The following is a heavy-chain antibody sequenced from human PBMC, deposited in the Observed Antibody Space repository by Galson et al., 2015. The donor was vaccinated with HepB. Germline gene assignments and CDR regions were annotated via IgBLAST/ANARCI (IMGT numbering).Heavy chain of an antibody. J-gene: IGHJ6*02. CDR2: VSYDGSNK. V-gene: IGHV3-30*04. Sequence: SLRLSCAASGFTFSSYAMHWVRQAPGKGLEWVAVVSYDGSNKYYADSVKGRFTISRDNSKNTLYLQMNSLRAEDTAVYYCARTGRPYYYYYGMDVWGQGTTVTVSS. CDR1: GFTFSSYA. CDR3: ARTGRPYYYYYGMDV.